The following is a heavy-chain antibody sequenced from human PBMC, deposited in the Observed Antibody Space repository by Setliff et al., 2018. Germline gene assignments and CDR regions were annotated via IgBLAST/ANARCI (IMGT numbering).Heavy chain of an antibody. V-gene: IGHV4-34*10. CDR1: GGSFSNYY. CDR3: ARVDFTMIQGVIGH. D-gene: IGHD3-10*01. CDR2: INQSGNT. J-gene: IGHJ1*01. Sequence: PSETLSLTCTVYGGSFSNYYWGWIRQSPGKRPEWIAEINQSGNTNYNPSLNSRVSVSVDTPTNQFSLKLTSVTAADTAVYYCARVDFTMIQGVIGHWGQGTLVTVSS.